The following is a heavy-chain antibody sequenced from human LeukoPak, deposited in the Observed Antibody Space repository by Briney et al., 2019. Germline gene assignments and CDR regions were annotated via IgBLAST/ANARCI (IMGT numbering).Heavy chain of an antibody. V-gene: IGHV4-31*03. J-gene: IGHJ4*02. Sequence: PSETLSLTCTVSGGSISSGGYYWSWIRQHPVKGLEWFGYIYSSGSTYYTTYLKSRVDISAATTKSQSSLKLSSVTAADTAVYYCARVGFGNAPHPIYYWGQGTLVTVSS. D-gene: IGHD4-23*01. CDR3: ARVGFGNAPHPIYY. CDR2: IYSSGST. CDR1: GGSISSGGYY.